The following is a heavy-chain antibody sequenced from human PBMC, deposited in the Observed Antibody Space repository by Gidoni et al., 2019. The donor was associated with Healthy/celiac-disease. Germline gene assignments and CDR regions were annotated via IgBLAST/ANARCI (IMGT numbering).Heavy chain of an antibody. D-gene: IGHD4-17*01. CDR1: GGSISSVY. CDR2: IYYSGST. V-gene: IGHV4-59*08. CDR3: ARGSPYGDYGNDY. J-gene: IGHJ4*02. Sequence: QVQLQESGPGLVKPSETLSLTCTGSGGSISSVYWSWIRQPPGKGLEWIGYIYYSGSTNYNPSLKSRVTISVDTSKNQFSLKLSSVTAADTAVYYCARGSPYGDYGNDYWGQGTLVTVSS.